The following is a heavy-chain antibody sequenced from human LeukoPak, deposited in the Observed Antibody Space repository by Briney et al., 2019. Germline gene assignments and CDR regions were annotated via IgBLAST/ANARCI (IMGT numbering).Heavy chain of an antibody. D-gene: IGHD2-15*01. CDR2: IRFDGSNK. V-gene: IGHV3-30*02. CDR3: AKDLRDSYSLAFDY. Sequence: GGSLRLSCAASGFTFSSYEMNWVRQAPGKGLEWVAFIRFDGSNKYYADSVKGRFTISRDNSKNTLYLQMNSLRAEDTAVYYCAKDLRDSYSLAFDYWGQGTLVTVSS. CDR1: GFTFSSYE. J-gene: IGHJ4*02.